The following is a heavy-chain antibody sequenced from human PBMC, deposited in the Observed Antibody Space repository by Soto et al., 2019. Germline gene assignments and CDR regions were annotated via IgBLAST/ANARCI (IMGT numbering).Heavy chain of an antibody. D-gene: IGHD1-26*01. V-gene: IGHV4-34*01. CDR2: INHSGST. CDR1: GGSFSGYY. Sequence: SETRSLTCAVYGGSFSGYYWSWIRQPPGKGLEWIGEINHSGSTNYNPSLKSRVTISVDTSKNQFSLKLSSVTAADTAVYYCARGERWARGSYFDYWGQGTLVTVSS. J-gene: IGHJ4*02. CDR3: ARGERWARGSYFDY.